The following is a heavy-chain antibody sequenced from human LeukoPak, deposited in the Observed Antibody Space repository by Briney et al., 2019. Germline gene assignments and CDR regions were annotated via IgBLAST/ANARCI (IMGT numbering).Heavy chain of an antibody. Sequence: GGSLRLSCAASGFTFSSYAMSWVRQAPGKGLEWVPGISGNGDNTYYADSVKGRFTISRDNSRNTLYLQMNSLRAEDTAVYYCAKDRSYDSSGSSGDWGQGTLVTVSA. J-gene: IGHJ4*02. D-gene: IGHD3-22*01. CDR2: ISGNGDNT. CDR1: GFTFSSYA. CDR3: AKDRSYDSSGSSGD. V-gene: IGHV3-23*01.